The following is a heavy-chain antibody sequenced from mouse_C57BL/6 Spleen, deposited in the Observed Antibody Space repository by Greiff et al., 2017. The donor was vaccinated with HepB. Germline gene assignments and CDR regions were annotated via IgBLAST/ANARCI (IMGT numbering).Heavy chain of an antibody. V-gene: IGHV1-26*01. CDR3: ARTYGYDAAWLAY. J-gene: IGHJ3*01. CDR1: GYTFTDYY. Sequence: EVQLQQSGPELVKPGASVKISCKASGYTFTDYYMNWVKQSHGKSLEWIGDINPNNGGTSYNQKFKGKATLTVDKSSSTAYMELRSLTSEDSAVYYCARTYGYDAAWLAYWGQGTLVTVSA. D-gene: IGHD2-2*01. CDR2: INPNNGGT.